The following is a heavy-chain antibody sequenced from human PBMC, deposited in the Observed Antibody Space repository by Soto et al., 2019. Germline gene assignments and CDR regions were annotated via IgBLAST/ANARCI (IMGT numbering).Heavy chain of an antibody. CDR3: ARDRLWDDFWSGYYYYGMDV. D-gene: IGHD3-3*01. CDR1: GGSISSGDYY. Sequence: SETLSLTCTVSGGSISSGDYYWIWIRQPPGKGLEWIGYIYYSGSTYYNPSLESRVTISVDTSKNQFSLKLSSVTAADTAVYYCARDRLWDDFWSGYYYYGMDVWGQGTTVT. J-gene: IGHJ6*02. CDR2: IYYSGST. V-gene: IGHV4-30-4*01.